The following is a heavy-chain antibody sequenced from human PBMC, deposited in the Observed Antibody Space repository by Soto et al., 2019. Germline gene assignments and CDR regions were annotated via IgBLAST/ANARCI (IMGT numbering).Heavy chain of an antibody. Sequence: QVQLVQSGAEVKKPGSSVKVSCKASGGTFSSYAISWVRQAPGQGREWMGGIIPIFGKANYAQKFQGRVTITADESTSTAYMELSSLRSEDTAVYYCARPYCCGDCYPNSAFDIWGQGTMVTVSS. CDR2: IIPIFGKA. CDR3: ARPYCCGDCYPNSAFDI. CDR1: GGTFSSYA. V-gene: IGHV1-69*01. J-gene: IGHJ3*02. D-gene: IGHD2-21*02.